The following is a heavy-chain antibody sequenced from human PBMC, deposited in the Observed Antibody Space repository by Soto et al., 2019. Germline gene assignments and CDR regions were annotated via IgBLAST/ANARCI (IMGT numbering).Heavy chain of an antibody. CDR3: ARWRDVVVPAATDWFDP. V-gene: IGHV4-59*01. D-gene: IGHD2-2*01. CDR1: GGSISSYY. J-gene: IGHJ5*02. CDR2: IYYSGST. Sequence: SETLSLTCTVSGGSISSYYWSWIRQPPGKGLEWIGYIYYSGSTNYNPSLKSRVTISVDTSKNQFSLKLSSVTAADTAVYYCARWRDVVVPAATDWFDPWGQGTLVTVSS.